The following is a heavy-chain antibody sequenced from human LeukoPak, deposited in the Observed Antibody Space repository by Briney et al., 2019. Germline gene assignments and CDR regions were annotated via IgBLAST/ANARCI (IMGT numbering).Heavy chain of an antibody. J-gene: IGHJ4*02. Sequence: PSQTLSLTCTVPGGSISSGDYYWSWIRQPPGKGLEWIGYIYYSGSTYYNPSLKSRVTISVDTSKNQFSLKLSSVTAADTAVYYCARATPSDHDIVVVPAAPTLDYWGQGTLVTVSS. V-gene: IGHV4-30-4*08. CDR1: GGSISSGDYY. D-gene: IGHD2-2*01. CDR2: IYYSGST. CDR3: ARATPSDHDIVVVPAAPTLDY.